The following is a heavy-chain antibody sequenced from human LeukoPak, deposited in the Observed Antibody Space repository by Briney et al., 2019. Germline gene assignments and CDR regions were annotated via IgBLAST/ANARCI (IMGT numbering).Heavy chain of an antibody. D-gene: IGHD1-26*01. V-gene: IGHV3-23*01. J-gene: IGHJ4*02. CDR3: ARDQRSGSYYFDY. CDR1: GFTFSSYA. Sequence: GGSLRLSCAASGFTFSSYAMSWVRQAPGKGLEWVSAISGSGGSTYNADSVRGRFTISRDNSKNTLYLQMNSLRAEDTAIYYCARDQRSGSYYFDYWGQGTLVTVSS. CDR2: ISGSGGST.